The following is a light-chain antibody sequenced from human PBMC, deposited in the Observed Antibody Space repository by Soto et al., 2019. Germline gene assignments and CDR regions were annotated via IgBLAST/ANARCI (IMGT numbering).Light chain of an antibody. CDR1: QSISRY. CDR2: GAS. CDR3: QQSYDTPWT. J-gene: IGKJ1*01. Sequence: DIQMTQSPSSLSASVGDRVTITCRASQSISRYLNWYQQKPGKVPKLLIYGASNLQSGVPSRFSGSRSGTDFTLTISGLQPEDFVVYHCQQSYDTPWTFGQGTQVEIK. V-gene: IGKV1-39*01.